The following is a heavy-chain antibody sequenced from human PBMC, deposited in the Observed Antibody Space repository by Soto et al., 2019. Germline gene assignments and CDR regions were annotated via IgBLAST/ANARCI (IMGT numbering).Heavy chain of an antibody. CDR1: GGSISDYY. Sequence: SETLSLTCTVSGGSISDYYWSWIRQPPGKGLEWVGYIYYTGSTTYNPSLKSRLTLSVDTSKNQFSLQLKSVTPEDTAVYYCVRGIGYIDSWGQGTLVTVSS. CDR2: IYYTGST. CDR3: VRGIGYIDS. V-gene: IGHV4-59*12. J-gene: IGHJ4*02. D-gene: IGHD3-3*01.